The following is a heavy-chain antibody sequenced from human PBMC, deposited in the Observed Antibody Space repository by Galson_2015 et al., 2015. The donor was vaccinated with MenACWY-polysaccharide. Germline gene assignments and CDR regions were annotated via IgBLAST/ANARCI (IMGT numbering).Heavy chain of an antibody. CDR1: GGSISSGDYF. V-gene: IGHV4-30-4*01. D-gene: IGHD4-17*01. CDR3: VREATVTTFDF. Sequence: TLSLTCTVSGGSISSGDYFWTWIRQSPGKGLEWIGFIHHSGNTYYNPSLESRVRMSVDTSRNQFSLRLTSVSAADTATYYCVREATVTTFDFGGQGALVSVSS. CDR2: IHHSGNT. J-gene: IGHJ4*02.